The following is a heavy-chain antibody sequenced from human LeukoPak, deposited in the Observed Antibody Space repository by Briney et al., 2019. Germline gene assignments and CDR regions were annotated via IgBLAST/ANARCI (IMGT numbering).Heavy chain of an antibody. V-gene: IGHV1-46*01. CDR1: GYTFTSYC. CDR3: ASNLRELVRFSYYYYGMDV. D-gene: IGHD6-13*01. CDR2: INSSGGST. Sequence: ASAKVSCKASGYTFTSYCMHWVRQAPGQGLEWMGIINSSGGSTSYAQKFQGRVTMTRDTSTSTVYMELSSLRSEDTAVYYCASNLRELVRFSYYYYGMDVWGKGTTVTVSS. J-gene: IGHJ6*04.